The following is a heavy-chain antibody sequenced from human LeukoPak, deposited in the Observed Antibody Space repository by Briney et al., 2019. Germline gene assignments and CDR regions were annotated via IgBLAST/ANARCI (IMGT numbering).Heavy chain of an antibody. CDR2: FYWGDVK. Sequence: SGPTLVNPTQTLTMTCTFSGFSFSSSGLGVAWIRQPPGNALEWLALFYWGDVKRYDPTLKNKLTITQDTSKNQVILMLTSTDPVDTATHYRAHYGNTRAFAYWGQGTLVTVSS. V-gene: IGHV2-5*05. CDR1: GFSFSSSGLG. J-gene: IGHJ4*02. D-gene: IGHD2/OR15-2a*01. CDR3: AHYGNTRAFAY.